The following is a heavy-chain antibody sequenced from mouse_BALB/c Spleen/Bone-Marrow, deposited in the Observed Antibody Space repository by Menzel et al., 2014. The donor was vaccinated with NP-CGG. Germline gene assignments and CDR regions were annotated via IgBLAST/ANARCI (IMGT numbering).Heavy chain of an antibody. CDR2: IDPSASET. D-gene: IGHD1-1*02. Sequence: VQLQQSGPQLVRPGASVKISCKASGYSFTSYWMHWVKQRPGQGLEWIGMIDPSASETRLNQTFKDKATLTVDKSSSTAYMQLSSPTSEDSAVYYCARPSGGNPFAYWGQGTLVTVST. J-gene: IGHJ3*01. V-gene: IGHV1S126*01. CDR3: ARPSGGNPFAY. CDR1: GYSFTSYW.